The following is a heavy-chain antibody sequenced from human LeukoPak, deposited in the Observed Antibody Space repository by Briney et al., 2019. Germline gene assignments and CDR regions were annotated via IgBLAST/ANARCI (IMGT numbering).Heavy chain of an antibody. CDR2: ISGSGGST. CDR3: AKDIGYCSGGSCPIRYYYYYMDV. V-gene: IGHV3-23*01. D-gene: IGHD2-15*01. CDR1: GFTFSNYW. Sequence: GGSLRLSCAASGFTFSNYWMHWVRQAPGKGLEWVSAISGSGGSTYYADSVKGRFTISRDNSKNTLYLQMNSLRAEDTAVYYCAKDIGYCSGGSCPIRYYYYYMDVWGKGTTVTISS. J-gene: IGHJ6*03.